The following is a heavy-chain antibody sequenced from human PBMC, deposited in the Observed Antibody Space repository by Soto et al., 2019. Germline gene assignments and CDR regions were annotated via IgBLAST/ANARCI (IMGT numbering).Heavy chain of an antibody. CDR1: GYSISSDYY. CDR2: IHHSGRT. D-gene: IGHD4-17*01. Sequence: SETLSLTCGVSGYSISSDYYWGWIRQPPGKGLEWIGIIHHSGRTFYNPSLKSRVTISVDTSKNQFSLKLSSVTAADTAVYYCETGTPGANGGYFDYWGQGALVTVSS. V-gene: IGHV4-38-2*01. J-gene: IGHJ4*02. CDR3: ETGTPGANGGYFDY.